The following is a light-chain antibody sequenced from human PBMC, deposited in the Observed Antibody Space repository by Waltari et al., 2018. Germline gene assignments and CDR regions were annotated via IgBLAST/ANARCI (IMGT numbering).Light chain of an antibody. V-gene: IGLV1-44*01. CDR2: RNE. CDR3: ATWDDRMNGHWV. Sequence: QSVLTQSPSASGTPGPRFTISCSGSSSNIGDNVVSGSQQLPGKAPKLLIYRNERRPSGVPDRFSASKSGTSASLAISGLQSEDEADYYCATWDDRMNGHWVFGGGTKVTVL. CDR1: SSNIGDNV. J-gene: IGLJ3*02.